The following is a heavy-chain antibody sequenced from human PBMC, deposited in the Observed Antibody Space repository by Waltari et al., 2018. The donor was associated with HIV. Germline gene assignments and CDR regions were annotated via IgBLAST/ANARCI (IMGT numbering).Heavy chain of an antibody. Sequence: QVRLQESGPGLVKPSETLSLTCSVSASSINSIYYWGWIRQAPGKGLEWIGSIYRTGTTYYNPSLKSRVSISLNMSRNQFSLKLTSVTAADTAVYYCARDQDYYDSSGYTCYAFDPWGQGTMVIVSS. D-gene: IGHD3-22*01. CDR3: ARDQDYYDSSGYTCYAFDP. J-gene: IGHJ3*01. V-gene: IGHV4-38-2*02. CDR2: IYRTGTT. CDR1: ASSINSIYY.